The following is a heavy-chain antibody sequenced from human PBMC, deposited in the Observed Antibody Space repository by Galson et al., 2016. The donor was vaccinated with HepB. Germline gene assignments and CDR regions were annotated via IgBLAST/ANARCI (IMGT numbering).Heavy chain of an antibody. CDR1: GGSISHNYW. Sequence: AVSGGSISHNYWWSWVRQPPGQGLEWIGQIYHSGISNYNPSLKSRVSISVDKSKNHFPLQLTSVTAADTAIYFCAKSRYSDTTGYFFPDFWGQGTLVTVSS. V-gene: IGHV4-4*01. CDR2: IYHSGIS. CDR3: AKSRYSDTTGYFFPDF. J-gene: IGHJ4*02. D-gene: IGHD3-22*01.